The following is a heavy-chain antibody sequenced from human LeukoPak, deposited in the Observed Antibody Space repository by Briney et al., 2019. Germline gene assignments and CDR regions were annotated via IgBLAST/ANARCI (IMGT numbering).Heavy chain of an antibody. Sequence: ASVKVSCKASGYTFTSYGISWVRQAPGQGLEWMGWISAYNGNTNYAQKFQGRVTITADESTSTAYMELSSLRSEDTAVYYCAREGGSSWSGEYYFDYWGQGTLVTVSS. J-gene: IGHJ4*02. V-gene: IGHV1-18*01. CDR3: AREGGSSWSGEYYFDY. D-gene: IGHD6-13*01. CDR1: GYTFTSYG. CDR2: ISAYNGNT.